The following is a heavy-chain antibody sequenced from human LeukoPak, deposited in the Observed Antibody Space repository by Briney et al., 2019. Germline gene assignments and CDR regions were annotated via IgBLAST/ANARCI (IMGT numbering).Heavy chain of an antibody. Sequence: ASVKVSCKASGYIFTGYYMHWVRQAPGQGLEWMGWINPNSGGTNYAQKFQGRVTMTRDTSISTAYMELSRLRSDDTAVYYCARDLIAAAGYYYMDVWGKGTTVTISS. CDR2: INPNSGGT. J-gene: IGHJ6*03. D-gene: IGHD6-13*01. V-gene: IGHV1-2*02. CDR1: GYIFTGYY. CDR3: ARDLIAAAGYYYMDV.